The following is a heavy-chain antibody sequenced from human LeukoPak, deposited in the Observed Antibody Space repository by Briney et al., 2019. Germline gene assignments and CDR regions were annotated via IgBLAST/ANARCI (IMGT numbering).Heavy chain of an antibody. CDR1: GFSLRKNGVG. D-gene: IGHD1-26*01. Sequence: SGPTLVKPTQTLTLTCTFSGFSLRKNGVGVGWIRQPPGKALEWLALIYWDDDKRYSPSLKSRLTITKDTSKNQVVLTMTNMDPVDTATYYCAHRVGATRSFDYWGQGTLVTVSS. V-gene: IGHV2-5*02. CDR3: AHRVGATRSFDY. CDR2: IYWDDDK. J-gene: IGHJ4*02.